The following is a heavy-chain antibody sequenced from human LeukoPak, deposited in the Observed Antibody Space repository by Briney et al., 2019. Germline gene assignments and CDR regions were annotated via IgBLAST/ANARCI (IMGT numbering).Heavy chain of an antibody. CDR2: IYYSGST. Sequence: SETLSLTCTVSGGSISSSSYYWGWIRQPPGKGLEWIVSIYYSGSTYYNPSLMSRVTISVDTSKNQFSLKLSSVTAADTAVYYCARVAGVGYYYDSSGYYPAKKFDPWGQGTLVTVSS. D-gene: IGHD3-22*01. V-gene: IGHV4-39*07. J-gene: IGHJ5*02. CDR1: GGSISSSSYY. CDR3: ARVAGVGYYYDSSGYYPAKKFDP.